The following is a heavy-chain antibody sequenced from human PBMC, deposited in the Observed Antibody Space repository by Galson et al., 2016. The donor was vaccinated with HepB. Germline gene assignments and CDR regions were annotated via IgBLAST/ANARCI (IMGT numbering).Heavy chain of an antibody. Sequence: SLRLSCAASGFTFSSYGMHWVRQAPGKGLEWVAVIWYDGYNKFYADSVKGRFTISRDNSENTLYLQMNSLRADDTAVYYCAREGNGYNYTDYWGQGTLVTVSS. D-gene: IGHD5-24*01. CDR3: AREGNGYNYTDY. V-gene: IGHV3-33*01. CDR1: GFTFSSYG. CDR2: IWYDGYNK. J-gene: IGHJ4*02.